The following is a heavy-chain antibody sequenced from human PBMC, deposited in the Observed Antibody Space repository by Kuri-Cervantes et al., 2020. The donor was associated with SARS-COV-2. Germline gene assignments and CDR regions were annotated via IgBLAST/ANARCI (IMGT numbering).Heavy chain of an antibody. CDR2: IIPILGTA. Sequence: SVKVSCKASGYTFTSYGISWVRQAPGQGLEWMGRIIPILGTANYAQKFQGRVTITADKSMSTAYMELSSLRSEDTAVYYCARDREQLVARAYYYYYYMDVWGKGTTVTVSS. V-gene: IGHV1-69*04. J-gene: IGHJ6*03. D-gene: IGHD6-13*01. CDR1: GYTFTSYG. CDR3: ARDREQLVARAYYYYYYMDV.